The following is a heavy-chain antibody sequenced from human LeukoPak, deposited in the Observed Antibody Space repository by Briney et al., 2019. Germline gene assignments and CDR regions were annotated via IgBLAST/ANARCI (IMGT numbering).Heavy chain of an antibody. CDR3: ARDNAGYYDSSGYYE. Sequence: ASVKVSCKASGYTFTGYYMHWVRQAPGQGLEWMGWIYPNSGGTNYAQKFQGWVTMTRDTSISTAYMELSRLRSDDTTVYYCARDNAGYYDSSGYYEWGQGTLVTVSS. CDR2: IYPNSGGT. D-gene: IGHD3-22*01. V-gene: IGHV1-2*04. CDR1: GYTFTGYY. J-gene: IGHJ4*02.